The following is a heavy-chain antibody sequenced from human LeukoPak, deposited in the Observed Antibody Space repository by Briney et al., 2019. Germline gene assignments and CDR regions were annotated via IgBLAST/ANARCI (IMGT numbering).Heavy chain of an antibody. CDR1: GFTFSSYS. Sequence: PGGSLRLSCAASGFTFSSYSMNWVRQAPGKGLEWVSSISSSSSYIYYADSVKGRFTISRDNAKNSLYLQMNSLRAEDTAVYYCARDGPVRFLEWLDFYYYMDVWGKGTTVTVSS. J-gene: IGHJ6*03. CDR2: ISSSSSYI. V-gene: IGHV3-21*01. D-gene: IGHD3-3*01. CDR3: ARDGPVRFLEWLDFYYYMDV.